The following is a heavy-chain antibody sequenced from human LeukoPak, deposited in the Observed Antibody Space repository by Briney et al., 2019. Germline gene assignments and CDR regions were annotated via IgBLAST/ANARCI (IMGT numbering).Heavy chain of an antibody. Sequence: GGSLRLSCAASGFTFSSYAMSWVRQAPGKGLEWVSAISGSGGSTFYADSVKGRFTISRDNSENTLYLQMDSLRAEDTAVYYCAKDSNANMEATCWFDPWGKGTLVTVSS. V-gene: IGHV3-23*01. CDR3: AKDSNANMEATCWFDP. CDR1: GFTFSSYA. D-gene: IGHD5-12*01. J-gene: IGHJ5*02. CDR2: ISGSGGST.